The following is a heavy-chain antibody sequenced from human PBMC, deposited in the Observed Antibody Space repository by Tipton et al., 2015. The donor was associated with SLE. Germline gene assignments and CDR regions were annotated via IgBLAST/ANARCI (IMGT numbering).Heavy chain of an antibody. Sequence: TLSLTCAVSGGSISSSNWWSWVRQTPGKGLEWIGEVSHTGNTNYNPSLQSRVIISVDKSKNQFSLKLTSVTAADTATYYCARESWRGAQIGLDVWGKGTTVTISS. J-gene: IGHJ6*04. CDR1: GGSISSSNW. D-gene: IGHD2-21*01. V-gene: IGHV4-4*02. CDR3: ARESWRGAQIGLDV. CDR2: VSHTGNT.